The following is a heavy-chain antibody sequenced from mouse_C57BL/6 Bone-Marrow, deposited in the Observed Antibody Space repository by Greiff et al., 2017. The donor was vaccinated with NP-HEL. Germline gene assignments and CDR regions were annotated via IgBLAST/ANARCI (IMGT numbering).Heavy chain of an antibody. CDR3: APNWALYYFDY. CDR1: GYAFSSSW. CDR2: IYPGDGDT. Sequence: QVQLQQSGPELVKPGASVKISCKASGYAFSSSWMNWVKQRPGKGLEWIGRIYPGDGDTNYNGKFKGKATLTAVKSSSTAYMQLSSLTSEDSAVYFCAPNWALYYFDYWGQGTTLTVSS. V-gene: IGHV1-82*01. J-gene: IGHJ2*01. D-gene: IGHD4-1*01.